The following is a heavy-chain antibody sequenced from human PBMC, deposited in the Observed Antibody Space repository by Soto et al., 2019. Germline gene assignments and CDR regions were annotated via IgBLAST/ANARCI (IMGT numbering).Heavy chain of an antibody. CDR2: IIPIFGTA. V-gene: IGHV1-69*13. Sequence: ASVKVSCKASGGTFSSYAISWVRQAPGQGLEWMGGIIPIFGTANYAQKSQGRVTITADESTSTAYMELSSLRSEDTAVYYCAKGENPTNYYYHYGMDFWGQGTTVTVSS. CDR3: AKGENPTNYYYHYGMDF. D-gene: IGHD1-1*01. CDR1: GGTFSSYA. J-gene: IGHJ6*02.